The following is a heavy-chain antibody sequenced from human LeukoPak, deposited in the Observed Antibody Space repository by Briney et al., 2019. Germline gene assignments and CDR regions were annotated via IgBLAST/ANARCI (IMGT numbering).Heavy chain of an antibody. CDR3: ARCFYRSGWLS. CDR2: IYHSGRT. V-gene: IGHV4-30-4*07. CDR1: GDSISSGGHS. J-gene: IGHJ5*02. D-gene: IGHD6-19*01. Sequence: SETLSLTCAVSGDSISSGGHSWSWIRQPPGKGLEWIGYIYHSGRTYYNPSLKSRLTISVDTSKNDFSLNLRSVNVADTAFYYCARCFYRSGWLSWGQGTLVTVSS.